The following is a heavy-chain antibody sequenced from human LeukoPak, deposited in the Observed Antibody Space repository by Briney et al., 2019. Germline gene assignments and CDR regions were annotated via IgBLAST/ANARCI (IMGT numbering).Heavy chain of an antibody. J-gene: IGHJ4*02. CDR1: GGSISSGSYY. Sequence: PSQTLSLTCTVSGGSISSGSYYWSWIRQPAGKGLEWIGRIYTSGSTNYNPSLKSRVTISVDTSKYQFSLKLSSVTAADTAVYYCARDLAYGDYAYYFDYWGQGTLVTVSS. CDR3: ARDLAYGDYAYYFDY. V-gene: IGHV4-61*02. CDR2: IYTSGST. D-gene: IGHD4-17*01.